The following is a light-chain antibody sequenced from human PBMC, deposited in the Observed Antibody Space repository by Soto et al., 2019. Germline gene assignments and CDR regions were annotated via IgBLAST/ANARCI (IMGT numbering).Light chain of an antibody. J-gene: IGLJ1*01. CDR2: EVS. CDR3: SSYAGSNNYV. V-gene: IGLV2-8*01. CDR1: SSDVGGYNY. Sequence: QSALTQPRSVSGSPGQSVTISCTGTSSDVGGYNYVSWYQQHPGKAPKLMIYEVSKRPSGVPDRFSGSKSDNTAFLTVSGLQAEDEADYYCSSYAGSNNYVFGTGTKVTVL.